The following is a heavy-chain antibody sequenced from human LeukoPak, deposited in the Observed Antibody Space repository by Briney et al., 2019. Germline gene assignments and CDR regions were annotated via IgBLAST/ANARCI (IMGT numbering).Heavy chain of an antibody. CDR1: GYTFTSYG. V-gene: IGHV1-18*01. J-gene: IGHJ4*02. D-gene: IGHD3-22*01. CDR3: ARAPPYYYDSSVFDY. CDR2: ISAYNGNT. Sequence: GASVKVSCKASGYTFTSYGISWVRQAPGQGLEWMGWISAYNGNTNYAQKLQGRVTMTTDTSTSTAYMELRSLRSDDTAVYYCARAPPYYYDSSVFDYWGQGPLSPSPQ.